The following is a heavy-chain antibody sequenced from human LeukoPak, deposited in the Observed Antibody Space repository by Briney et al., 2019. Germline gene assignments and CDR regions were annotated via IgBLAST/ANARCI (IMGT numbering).Heavy chain of an antibody. J-gene: IGHJ4*02. CDR2: IKQDGSEK. CDR3: ARDHSDPSSASGYNDV. CDR1: GFTFSSYW. D-gene: IGHD5-24*01. V-gene: IGHV3-7*01. Sequence: PGGSPRLSCAASGFTFSSYWMSWVRQAPGKGLEWVANIKQDGSEKYYVDSVKGRFTISRDNAKNSLYLQMNSLRAEDTAVYYCARDHSDPSSASGYNDVWGQGTLVTVSS.